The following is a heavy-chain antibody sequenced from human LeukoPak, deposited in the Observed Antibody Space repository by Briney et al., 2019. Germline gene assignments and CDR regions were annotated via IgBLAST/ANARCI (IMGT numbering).Heavy chain of an antibody. CDR1: GGSISGHY. D-gene: IGHD2-21*01. CDR3: ARDRRHQVIRE. CDR2: IFDFGTT. J-gene: IGHJ4*02. V-gene: IGHV4-59*11. Sequence: SETLSLTCTVSGGSISGHYWSWIRQPPGKGLEWIGYIFDFGTTNYNPSLKSRVTISADTSQNQLSLKLNSVSAADTAVYFCARDRRHQVIREWGQGTLVTVSS.